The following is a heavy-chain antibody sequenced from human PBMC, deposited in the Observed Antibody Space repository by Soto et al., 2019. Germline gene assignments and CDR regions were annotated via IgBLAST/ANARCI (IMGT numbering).Heavy chain of an antibody. V-gene: IGHV4-30-2*01. Sequence: PSETLSLTCTLSGASITYGGYSWSWIRQPPGKDLEWLGYIPHLESTFYNPSFQSRLTLSIDRSKNQFSLKLASMTAADTAVYYCARGGGYDPFDYWGQGTLVTVSS. D-gene: IGHD5-12*01. CDR1: GASITYGGYS. J-gene: IGHJ4*02. CDR3: ARGGGYDPFDY. CDR2: IPHLEST.